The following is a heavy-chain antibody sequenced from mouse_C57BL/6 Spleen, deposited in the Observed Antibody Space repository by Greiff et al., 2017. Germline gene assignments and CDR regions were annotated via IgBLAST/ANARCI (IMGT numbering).Heavy chain of an antibody. Sequence: VQLQQSGPELVKPGASVKLSCKASGYTFTSYDINWVKQRPGQGLEWIGWFYPRDGCTKNNEKLKGKATLTVDTSSSTAYMELHSLTAEDSAVYFCARKGTAPYFDYWGQGTTLTVSS. V-gene: IGHV1-85*01. CDR3: ARKGTAPYFDY. CDR1: GYTFTSYD. CDR2: FYPRDGCT. D-gene: IGHD3-1*01. J-gene: IGHJ2*01.